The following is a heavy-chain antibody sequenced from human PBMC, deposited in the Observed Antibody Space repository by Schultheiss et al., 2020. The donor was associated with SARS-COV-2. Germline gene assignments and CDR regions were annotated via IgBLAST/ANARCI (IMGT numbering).Heavy chain of an antibody. CDR2: IWYDGSNK. D-gene: IGHD6-19*01. J-gene: IGHJ4*02. CDR1: GFTFSSYG. CDR3: AREAVAGTYYFDY. Sequence: GGSLRLSCAASGFTFSSYGMHWVRQAPGKGLEWVAVIWYDGSNKYYADSVKGRFTISRDNAKNSLYLQMNSLRAEDTAVYYCAREAVAGTYYFDYWGQGTLVTVSS. V-gene: IGHV3-33*01.